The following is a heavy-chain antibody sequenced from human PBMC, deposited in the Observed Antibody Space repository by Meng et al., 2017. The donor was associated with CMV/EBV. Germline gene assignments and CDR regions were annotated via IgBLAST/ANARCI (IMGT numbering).Heavy chain of an antibody. Sequence: GESLKISCAASGFTFSSYWMHWVRQAPGKGLVWVSRINSDGSSTSYADSVKGRFTISRDNAKNTLYLQMNSLRAEDTAVYYCARAPNPSYYDFWSGYYFNWFDPWGQGTLVTVSS. CDR1: GFTFSSYW. V-gene: IGHV3-74*01. J-gene: IGHJ5*02. CDR3: ARAPNPSYYDFWSGYYFNWFDP. D-gene: IGHD3-3*01. CDR2: INSDGSST.